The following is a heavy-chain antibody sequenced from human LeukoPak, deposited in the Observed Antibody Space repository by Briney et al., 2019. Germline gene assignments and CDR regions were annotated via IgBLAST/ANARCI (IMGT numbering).Heavy chain of an antibody. CDR3: ARELSTSVPDY. CDR2: IKPDSGGT. CDR1: GYTFTSHA. V-gene: IGHV1-8*03. D-gene: IGHD2-2*01. Sequence: ASVKVSCKASGYTFTSHAISWVRQATGLGLEWMGWIKPDSGGTGHAQKFQGRVVFTSDNSIGTAYMELSSLRSEDTAVYYCARELSTSVPDYWGQGTLVTVSS. J-gene: IGHJ4*02.